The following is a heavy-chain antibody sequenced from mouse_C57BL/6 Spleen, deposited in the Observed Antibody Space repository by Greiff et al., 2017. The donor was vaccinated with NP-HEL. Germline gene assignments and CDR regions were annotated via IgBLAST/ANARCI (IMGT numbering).Heavy chain of an antibody. D-gene: IGHD2-4*01. CDR2: IDPSDSYT. J-gene: IGHJ3*01. Sequence: VQLQQPGAELVMPGASVKLSCKASGYTFTSYWMHWVKQRPGQGLEWIGEIDPSDSYTNYNQKFKGKSTLTVDKSSSTAYMQLSSLTSEDSAVYYCALYYDYPFAYWGQGTLVTVSA. V-gene: IGHV1-69*01. CDR3: ALYYDYPFAY. CDR1: GYTFTSYW.